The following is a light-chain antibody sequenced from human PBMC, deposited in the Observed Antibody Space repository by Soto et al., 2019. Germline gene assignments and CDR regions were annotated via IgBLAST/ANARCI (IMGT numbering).Light chain of an antibody. Sequence: QSALTQPASVSGSRGQSITISCTGTSSDVGGYSYVSWYQQHPGKAPKLMIYEVSNRPSGVSNRFSGSKSGNTASLTISGLQAEDEADYYCCSYTSTTTLNVFGTGTKVTVL. V-gene: IGLV2-14*01. CDR3: CSYTSTTTLNV. J-gene: IGLJ1*01. CDR1: SSDVGGYSY. CDR2: EVS.